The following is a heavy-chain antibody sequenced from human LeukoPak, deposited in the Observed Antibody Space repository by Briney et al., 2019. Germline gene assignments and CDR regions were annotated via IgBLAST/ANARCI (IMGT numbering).Heavy chain of an antibody. D-gene: IGHD3-10*01. CDR2: IRYDGSNK. Sequence: PGGSLRLSCAASGFSFSNYGMHWVRQAPGKGLEWVAFIRYDGSNKYDADSVKGRFTISRDNSKNTLYLQMNRLRAEDTAEYYCARGVGRSPGYGSGSFRHHYYYYYMDVWGKGTTVTVSS. CDR3: ARGVGRSPGYGSGSFRHHYYYYYMDV. J-gene: IGHJ6*03. CDR1: GFSFSNYG. V-gene: IGHV3-30*02.